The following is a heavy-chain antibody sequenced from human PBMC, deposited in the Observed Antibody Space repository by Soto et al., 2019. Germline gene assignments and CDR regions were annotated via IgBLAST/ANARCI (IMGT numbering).Heavy chain of an antibody. J-gene: IGHJ5*02. V-gene: IGHV4-30-2*01. D-gene: IGHD3-3*02. CDR3: ARGPPFVP. CDR2: IYHSGST. Sequence: SETLSLTCTVSGGSISSGGYSWILIRQPPGKGLEWIGYIYHSGSTYYNPSLKSRVTISVDRSKNQFSLKLSSVTAADTAVYYCARGPPFVPWGQGTLVTVSS. CDR1: GGSISSGGYS.